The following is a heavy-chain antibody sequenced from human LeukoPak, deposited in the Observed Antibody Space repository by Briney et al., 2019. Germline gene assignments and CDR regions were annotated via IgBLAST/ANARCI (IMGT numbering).Heavy chain of an antibody. D-gene: IGHD3-16*02. J-gene: IGHJ4*02. CDR1: GDSVSSNSAA. CDR2: TYYRSKWYN. V-gene: IGHV6-1*01. CDR3: ARDHYDYVWGSYRPSVGY. Sequence: SQTLSLTCAISGDSVSSNSAAWNWIRQSPSRGLEWLGRTYYRSKWYNDYAVSVKSRIIINPDTSKNQFSLQLNSVTPEDTAVYYCARDHYDYVWGSYRPSVGYWGQGTLVTVSS.